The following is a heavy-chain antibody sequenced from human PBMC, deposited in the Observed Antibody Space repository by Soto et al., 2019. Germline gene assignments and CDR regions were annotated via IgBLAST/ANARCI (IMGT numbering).Heavy chain of an antibody. D-gene: IGHD3-22*01. CDR3: ARVPPYYYDSSGSFDY. J-gene: IGHJ4*02. V-gene: IGHV1-3*01. Sequence: ASVKVSCKASGYTFTSYAMHWVRQAPGQRLEWMGWINAGNGNTKYSRKFQGRVTITRDTSASTAYMELSSLRSEDTAVYYCARVPPYYYDSSGSFDYWGQGTLVTVSS. CDR2: INAGNGNT. CDR1: GYTFTSYA.